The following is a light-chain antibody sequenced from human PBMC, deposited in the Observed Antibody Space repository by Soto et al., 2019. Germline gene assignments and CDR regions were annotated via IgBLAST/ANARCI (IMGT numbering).Light chain of an antibody. Sequence: QSVLTQPPSASGTPGQRVTISCSGSRSNIGSNPVNWYQQLPGTAPKLLIDSNNQRPSGVPDRFSGSRSGTSASLAISGLQSEDEADYYCAAWDDILYGRVFGTATKLTVL. CDR2: SNN. J-gene: IGLJ1*01. CDR3: AAWDDILYGRV. CDR1: RSNIGSNP. V-gene: IGLV1-44*01.